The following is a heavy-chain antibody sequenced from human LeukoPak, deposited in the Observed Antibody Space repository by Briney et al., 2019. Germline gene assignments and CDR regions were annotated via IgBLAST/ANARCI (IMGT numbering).Heavy chain of an antibody. CDR2: IWYDGSNK. D-gene: IGHD1-1*01. V-gene: IGHV3-33*01. CDR1: GFTFSSYG. Sequence: GGPLRLSCAASGFTFSSYGMHWVRQAPGKGLEWVAVIWYDGSNKYYADSVKGRFTISRDNSKNTLYLQMNSLRAKDTAVYYCARDYREHYYYYGMDVWGQGTTVTVSS. CDR3: ARDYREHYYYYGMDV. J-gene: IGHJ6*02.